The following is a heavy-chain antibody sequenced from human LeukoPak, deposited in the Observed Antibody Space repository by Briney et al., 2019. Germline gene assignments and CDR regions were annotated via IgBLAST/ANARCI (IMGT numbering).Heavy chain of an antibody. D-gene: IGHD3-10*01. CDR3: ARRITMVRGAFDY. V-gene: IGHV1-69*01. CDR2: IIPIFGTA. CDR1: GGTFSCYA. Sequence: SVKVSCKASGGTFSCYAISWVRQAPRQGLEWTGGIIPIFGTANYAQKFQGRVTITADESTSTAYMELSSLRSEDTAVYYCARRITMVRGAFDYWGQGTLATVSS. J-gene: IGHJ4*02.